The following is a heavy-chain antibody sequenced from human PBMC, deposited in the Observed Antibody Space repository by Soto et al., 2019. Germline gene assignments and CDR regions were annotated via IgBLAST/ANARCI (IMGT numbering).Heavy chain of an antibody. CDR3: ARERVTSSPNWFDP. CDR2: IYYSGST. V-gene: IGHV4-59*01. J-gene: IGHJ5*02. CDR1: GGSISSYY. D-gene: IGHD6-13*01. Sequence: PSETLSLTCTVSGGSISSYYWSWIRQPPGKGLEWIGYIYYSGSTNYNPSLKSRVTISVDTSKNQFSLKLSSVTAADTAVYYCARERVTSSPNWFDPWGQGTLVTVSS.